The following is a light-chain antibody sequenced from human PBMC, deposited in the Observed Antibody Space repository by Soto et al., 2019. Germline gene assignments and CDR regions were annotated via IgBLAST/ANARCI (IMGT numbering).Light chain of an antibody. CDR2: DTS. Sequence: QSAVTQEPSLTVSPGGTVTLTCGSSTGAVTSGHYPYWFQQKPGQAPRTLIYDTSNKHSWTPARFSGSLLGGKAALTLSGAQPEDEAEYYCLLSYSGARPYVVFGGGTKVTVL. J-gene: IGLJ2*01. CDR1: TGAVTSGHY. CDR3: LLSYSGARPYVV. V-gene: IGLV7-46*01.